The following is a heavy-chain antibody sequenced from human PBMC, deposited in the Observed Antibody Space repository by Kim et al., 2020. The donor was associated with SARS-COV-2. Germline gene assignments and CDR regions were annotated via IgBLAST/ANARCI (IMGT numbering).Heavy chain of an antibody. Sequence: NSAQKFQGRVTITADKSTSTAYMELSSLRSEDTAVYYCASEEATPAPLDVWGQGTTVTVSS. V-gene: IGHV1-69*04. J-gene: IGHJ6*02. CDR3: ASEEATPAPLDV. D-gene: IGHD1-26*01.